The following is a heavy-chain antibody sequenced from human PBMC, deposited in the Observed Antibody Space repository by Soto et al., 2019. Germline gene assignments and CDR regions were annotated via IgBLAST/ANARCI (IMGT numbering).Heavy chain of an antibody. CDR1: GGTFSSYA. J-gene: IGHJ5*02. Sequence: SVKVSCKASGGTFSSYAISWVRQAPGQGLEWMGGIIPIFGTANYAQKFQGRVTITADESTSTAYMELSSLRSEDTAVYYCASGRGYSYGLNWFDPWGQGTLVTVSS. CDR3: ASGRGYSYGLNWFDP. V-gene: IGHV1-69*13. CDR2: IIPIFGTA. D-gene: IGHD5-18*01.